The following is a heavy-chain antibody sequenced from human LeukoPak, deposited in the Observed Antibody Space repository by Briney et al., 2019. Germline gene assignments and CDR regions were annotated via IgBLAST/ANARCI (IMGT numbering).Heavy chain of an antibody. CDR1: GFTFSSYW. CDR3: ARDPASY. J-gene: IGHJ4*02. V-gene: IGHV3-48*01. CDR2: ISFSSNTI. Sequence: GGSLRLSCAASGFTFSSYWMTWVRQAPGKGLEWVSYISFSSNTIYYADSVKGRFTISRDNDKNSLYLQMNNLRAEDTAMYYCARDPASYWGRGTLVTVSS.